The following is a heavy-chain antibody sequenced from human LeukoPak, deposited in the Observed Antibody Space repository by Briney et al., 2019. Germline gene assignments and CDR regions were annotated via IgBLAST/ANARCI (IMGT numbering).Heavy chain of an antibody. V-gene: IGHV1-18*04. CDR3: ARDWRQPLVHKWFGP. CDR2: ISAYNGNT. Sequence: ASVKASCKASGYTFTSYGISWVRQAPGQGLEWMGWISAYNGNTNYAQKLQGRVTMTTDTSTSTAYMELRSLRSDDTAVYYCARDWRQPLVHKWFGPWGQGTLV. CDR1: GYTFTSYG. J-gene: IGHJ5*02. D-gene: IGHD6-13*01.